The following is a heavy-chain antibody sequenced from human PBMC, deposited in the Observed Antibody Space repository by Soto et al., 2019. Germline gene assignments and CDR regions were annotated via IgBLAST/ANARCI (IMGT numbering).Heavy chain of an antibody. CDR3: ARIGAIFTAYHAFDI. CDR2: IHENGGT. J-gene: IGHJ3*02. Sequence: PSETLSLTCTVSGGSVSSSYYYWSWIRQPPGKGLEWIAYIHENGGTNYNPSLKSRVTISVDTSENQYSLKLSSVTAADTAVYFCARIGAIFTAYHAFDIWGQGTMVT. V-gene: IGHV4-61*01. CDR1: GGSVSSSYYY. D-gene: IGHD3-9*01.